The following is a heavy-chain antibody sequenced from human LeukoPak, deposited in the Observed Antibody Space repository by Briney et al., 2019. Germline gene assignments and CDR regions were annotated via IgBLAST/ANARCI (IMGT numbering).Heavy chain of an antibody. J-gene: IGHJ4*02. Sequence: GGSLRLSCAASGFTFSNYWMHWVRHAPGKGLVWVSRINSDGSSPSYADSVKGRFTISRDNAKNTLYLQMNSLRTEDTAVYYCARDDYGGSSRALDYWGQGTLVTVSS. CDR1: GFTFSNYW. CDR2: INSDGSSP. D-gene: IGHD4/OR15-4a*01. V-gene: IGHV3-74*01. CDR3: ARDDYGGSSRALDY.